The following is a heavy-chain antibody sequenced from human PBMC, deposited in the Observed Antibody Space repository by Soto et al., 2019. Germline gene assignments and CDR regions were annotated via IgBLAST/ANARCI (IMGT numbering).Heavy chain of an antibody. J-gene: IGHJ4*02. CDR1: GGSFSGYY. D-gene: IGHD2-15*01. CDR2: INHSGST. CDR3: ARGPGYCSGGSCYSMRADY. Sequence: XETLSLTCAVYGGSFSGYYWSWIRQPPGKGLEWIGEINHSGSTNYNPSLKSRVTISVDTSKNQFSLKLSAVTAADTAVYYCARGPGYCSGGSCYSMRADYWGQGTLVTVSS. V-gene: IGHV4-34*01.